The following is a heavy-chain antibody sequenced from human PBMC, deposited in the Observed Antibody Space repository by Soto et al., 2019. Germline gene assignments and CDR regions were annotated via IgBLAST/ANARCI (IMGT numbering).Heavy chain of an antibody. D-gene: IGHD1-7*01. CDR3: ARKLELRGSYYYYYDMDV. CDR1: GGTFSSYA. CDR2: INAGSGGT. J-gene: IGHJ6*02. Sequence: ASVKVSCKASGGTFSSYAMHWVRQAPGQRLEWMGWINAGSGGTNYAQKFQGRVTMTRDTSISTAYMELSRLRSDDTAVYYCARKLELRGSYYYYYDMDVWGQGTTVTVSS. V-gene: IGHV1-2*02.